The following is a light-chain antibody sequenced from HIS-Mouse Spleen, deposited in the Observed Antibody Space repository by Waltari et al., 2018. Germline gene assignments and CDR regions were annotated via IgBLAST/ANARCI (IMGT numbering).Light chain of an antibody. CDR3: CSYAGSYTYV. V-gene: IGLV2-11*02. Sequence: QSALTQPRSVSGSPGQSVTISCTGTSSHVGGYNYFPWYQQHPGKAPKLMIYDVSKRPSGVPDRFSGSKSGNTASLTISGLQAEDEADYYCCSYAGSYTYVFGTGTKVTVL. J-gene: IGLJ1*01. CDR1: SSHVGGYNY. CDR2: DVS.